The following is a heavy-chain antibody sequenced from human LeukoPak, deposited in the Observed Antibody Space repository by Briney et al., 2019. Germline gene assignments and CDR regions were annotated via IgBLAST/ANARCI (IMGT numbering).Heavy chain of an antibody. J-gene: IGHJ3*02. CDR2: INPNSGGT. CDR1: GYTFTDYY. V-gene: IGHV1-2*02. CDR3: ARADSTDAFDI. Sequence: ASVKVSFTASGYTFTDYYIHWVRQAPGQGLEWMGWINPNSGGTNYAQKFQGRATMTRDTSISTAYMELGRLRSDDTAVYYCARADSTDAFDIWGQGTMVTVSS.